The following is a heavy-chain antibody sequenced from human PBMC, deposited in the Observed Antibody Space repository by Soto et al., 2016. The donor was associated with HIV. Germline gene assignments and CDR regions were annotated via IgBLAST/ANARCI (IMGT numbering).Heavy chain of an antibody. J-gene: IGHJ1*01. V-gene: IGHV3-33*01. D-gene: IGHD3-22*01. CDR3: ARDSSGRGEAFFQH. CDR1: GFTFSSYG. CDR2: IWYDGSHK. Sequence: VQLVESGGGVVQPGRSLRLSCEASGFTFSSYGMHWVRQAPGKGLEWVAVIWYDGSHKHYADSVKGRFTISRDNSKYTLYLQMNSLRAEDTAVYYCARDSSGRGEAFFQHWGQGTLVTVS.